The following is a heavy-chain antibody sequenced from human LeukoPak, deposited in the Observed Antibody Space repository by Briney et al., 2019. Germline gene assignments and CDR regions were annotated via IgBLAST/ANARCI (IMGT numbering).Heavy chain of an antibody. CDR1: GFTFSECY. CDR2: ISRSGGIV. V-gene: IGHV3-11*01. D-gene: IGHD6-19*01. Sequence: GGSLILSCAASGFTFSECYMSWIRQAPGKGLEWVSDISRSGGIVSYADSVKGRFTVSRDNAKSSLYLQMNSLRAEDTAVYYCARETVAGTFDYWGQGTLVTVSS. CDR3: ARETVAGTFDY. J-gene: IGHJ4*02.